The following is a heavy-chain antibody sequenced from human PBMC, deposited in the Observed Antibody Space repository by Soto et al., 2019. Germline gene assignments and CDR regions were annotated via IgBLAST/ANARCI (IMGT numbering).Heavy chain of an antibody. Sequence: ASVKVTCKDSGYNFINYGITWVRQAPGQGLEWMGWIRVHNGNTNYAQNLQGRVTMTTDTSTSTAYMELKSLRSDDTAVYYCVRDLDGSGSYYTGYWGPGTLVTVSS. CDR2: IRVHNGNT. CDR3: VRDLDGSGSYYTGY. J-gene: IGHJ4*02. D-gene: IGHD3-10*01. CDR1: GYNFINYG. V-gene: IGHV1-18*01.